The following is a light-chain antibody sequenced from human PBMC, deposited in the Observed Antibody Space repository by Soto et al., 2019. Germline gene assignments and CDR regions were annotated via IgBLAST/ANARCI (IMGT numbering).Light chain of an antibody. CDR2: KAS. Sequence: DIQMTQSPSTLSGSVGDRVTITCRASQTISSWLAWYQQKPGKAPKLLIYKASTLKSGVPSRLRGSGSGTEFTLTISSLQPDDFATYYRQHYNSYSEAFGQGTKVELK. J-gene: IGKJ1*01. V-gene: IGKV1-5*03. CDR1: QTISSW. CDR3: QHYNSYSEA.